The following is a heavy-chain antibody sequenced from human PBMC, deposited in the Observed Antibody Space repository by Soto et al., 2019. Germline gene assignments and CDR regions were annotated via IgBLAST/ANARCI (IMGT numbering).Heavy chain of an antibody. Sequence: GLTRVNPTQTLTLTCTFSGFSLSTSGMCVSWIRQPPGKALEWLALIDWDDDKYYSTSLKTRLTISKDTSKNQVVLTMTNMDPVDTATYYCARIGEMATGSGYFDYWGQGTLVTVSS. CDR3: ARIGEMATGSGYFDY. CDR2: IDWDDDK. D-gene: IGHD5-12*01. J-gene: IGHJ4*02. V-gene: IGHV2-70*01. CDR1: GFSLSTSGMC.